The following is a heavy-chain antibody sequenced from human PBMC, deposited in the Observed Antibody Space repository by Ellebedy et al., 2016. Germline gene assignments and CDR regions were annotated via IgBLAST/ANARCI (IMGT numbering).Heavy chain of an antibody. J-gene: IGHJ4*02. Sequence: GESLKNSCAVSGFTVSSNYMSWVRQAPGKGLEWVSVLYSGGTIYYADSVKGRFTISRDDFKNTLYLQMNSLRAEDTAIYFCGRGNAVPGPEPLDYWGQGTLVTVSS. D-gene: IGHD6-19*01. CDR2: LYSGGTI. V-gene: IGHV3-66*01. CDR3: GRGNAVPGPEPLDY. CDR1: GFTVSSNY.